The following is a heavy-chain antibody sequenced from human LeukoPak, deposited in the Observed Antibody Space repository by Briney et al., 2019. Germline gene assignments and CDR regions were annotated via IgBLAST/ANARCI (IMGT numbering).Heavy chain of an antibody. J-gene: IGHJ4*02. Sequence: GGSLRLSCAASGFTFSDYYMGWIRQAPGKGLEWVSYISSSSSYTNYADSVKGRFTISRDNAKNSLYLQMNSLRAEDTAVYYCAKNLAAAGYYFDYWGQGTLVTVSS. V-gene: IGHV3-11*03. CDR3: AKNLAAAGYYFDY. CDR1: GFTFSDYY. D-gene: IGHD6-13*01. CDR2: ISSSSSYT.